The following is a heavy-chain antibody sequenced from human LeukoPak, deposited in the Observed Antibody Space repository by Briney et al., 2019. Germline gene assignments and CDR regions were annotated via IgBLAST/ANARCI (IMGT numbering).Heavy chain of an antibody. CDR1: GFTFSSYE. CDR3: AREWGYYYGSGSPFDY. D-gene: IGHD3-10*01. Sequence: GGSLRLSXAASGFTFSSYEMNWVRQAPGKGLEWVSYISSSGSTIYYADSVKGRFTISRDNAKNSLYLQMNSLRAEDTAVYYCAREWGYYYGSGSPFDYWGQGTLVTVSS. CDR2: ISSSGSTI. J-gene: IGHJ4*02. V-gene: IGHV3-48*03.